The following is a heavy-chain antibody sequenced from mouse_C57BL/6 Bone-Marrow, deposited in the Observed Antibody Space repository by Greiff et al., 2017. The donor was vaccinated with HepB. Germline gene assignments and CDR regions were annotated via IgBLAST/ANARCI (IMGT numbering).Heavy chain of an antibody. CDR3: ARRGYGSSHWYFDV. D-gene: IGHD1-1*01. J-gene: IGHJ1*03. V-gene: IGHV5-6*01. CDR1: GFTFSSYG. CDR2: ISSGGSYT. Sequence: EVQLVESGGDLVKPGGSLKLYCAASGFTFSSYGMSWVRQTPDKRLEWVATISSGGSYTYYPDSVKGRFTISRDNAKNTLYLQMSSLKSEDTAMYYCARRGYGSSHWYFDVWGTGTTVTVSS.